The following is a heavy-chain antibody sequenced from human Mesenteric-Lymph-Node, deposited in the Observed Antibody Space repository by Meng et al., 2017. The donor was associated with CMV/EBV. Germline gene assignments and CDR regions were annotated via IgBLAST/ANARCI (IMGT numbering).Heavy chain of an antibody. V-gene: IGHV1-69*02. Sequence: SVKVSCKASGGTFSSYTISWVRQAPGQGLEWMGRIIPILGIANYAQKFQGRVTITADKSTSTAYMELSSLRSEDTAVYYCASDIVVVPAARSLDYWGQGTLVTVSS. D-gene: IGHD2-2*01. J-gene: IGHJ4*02. CDR3: ASDIVVVPAARSLDY. CDR1: GGTFSSYT. CDR2: IIPILGIA.